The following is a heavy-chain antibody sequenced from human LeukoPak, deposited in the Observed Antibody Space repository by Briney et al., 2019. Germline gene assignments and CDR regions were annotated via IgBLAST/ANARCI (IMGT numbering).Heavy chain of an antibody. CDR2: INPSGGST. J-gene: IGHJ6*02. CDR1: GYTFTSYY. D-gene: IGHD1-26*01. CDR3: ARVVGATPGHYGMDV. Sequence: GASVKVSCKASGYTFTSYYMHWARQAPGQGLEWMGIINPSGGSTSYAQKFQGRVTMTRDTSTSTVYMELSSLRSEDTAVYYCARVVGATPGHYGMDVWGQGTTVTVSS. V-gene: IGHV1-46*01.